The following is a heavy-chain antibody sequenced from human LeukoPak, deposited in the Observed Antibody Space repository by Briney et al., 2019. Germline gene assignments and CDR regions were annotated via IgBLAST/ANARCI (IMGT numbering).Heavy chain of an antibody. CDR1: GGSISSYY. V-gene: IGHV4-59*12. CDR2: IHYSGST. Sequence: SETLSLTCTVSGGSISSYYWSWIRQPPGKGLEWIGYIHYSGSTHYNPSLKSRVTMSVDTSKNKFSLKPSPVTAADTAVYYCARDSGTTGEVKFDPWGQGTLVTVSS. CDR3: ARDSGTTGEVKFDP. J-gene: IGHJ5*02. D-gene: IGHD3-10*01.